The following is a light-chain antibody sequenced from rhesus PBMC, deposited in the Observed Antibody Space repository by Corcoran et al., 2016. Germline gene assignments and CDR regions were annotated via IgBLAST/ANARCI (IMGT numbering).Light chain of an antibody. CDR1: RSLVASDGYSR. CDR2: LAA. V-gene: IGKV2-78*01. CDR3: MQTLQTPLT. J-gene: IGKJ4*01. Sequence: IVMTQTPLSLSVTPGGPASISCRSSRSLVASDGYSRLTWFLPKPGQSPQLLMYLAANRAVGVPERFRGSGSGTDFTLKISRVEAEDVGVYYCMQTLQTPLTFGGGTKVDLK.